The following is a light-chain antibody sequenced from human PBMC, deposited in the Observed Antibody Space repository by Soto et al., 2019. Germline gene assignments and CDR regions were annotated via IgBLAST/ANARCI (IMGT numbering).Light chain of an antibody. Sequence: QSALTQPASVSGSPGQSITISCTGTSSDVGSYNLVSWYQQHPGKAPKLMIYEGSKRPSGVSNRFSGSKSGNMASLTISGLQAEDEADYYCCSYACSSTLVFGGGTKLTVL. CDR3: CSYACSSTLV. CDR1: SSDVGSYNL. J-gene: IGLJ2*01. CDR2: EGS. V-gene: IGLV2-23*01.